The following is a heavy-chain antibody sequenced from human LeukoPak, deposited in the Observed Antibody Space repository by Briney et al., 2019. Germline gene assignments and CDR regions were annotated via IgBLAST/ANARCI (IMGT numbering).Heavy chain of an antibody. CDR3: ARQPVDTAMATSYFDY. CDR1: GYSFTSYW. J-gene: IGHJ4*02. CDR2: IYPGASDP. Sequence: GESLKISCKGSGYSFTSYWIGWVRQMPGKGLEWMGIIYPGASDPRYSPSFQGQVTISADKSISAAYLQWSSLKASDTAMYYCARQPVDTAMATSYFDYWGQGTLVTVSS. D-gene: IGHD5-18*01. V-gene: IGHV5-51*01.